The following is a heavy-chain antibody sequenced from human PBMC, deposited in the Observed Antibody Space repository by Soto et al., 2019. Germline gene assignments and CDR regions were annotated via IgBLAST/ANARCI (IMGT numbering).Heavy chain of an antibody. V-gene: IGHV4-4*07. D-gene: IGHD4-4*01. J-gene: IGHJ5*01. Sequence: SETLSLTCSVSGGSLNNFYWNWIRQTAGKGLEWIGRIHASGNTNYNPSLKSRATLSVDTSKNQFSLKVRPVTAADTAVYYWAKNSHKESWFDPWGQGTLVTVSS. CDR2: IHASGNT. CDR3: AKNSHKESWFDP. CDR1: GGSLNNFY.